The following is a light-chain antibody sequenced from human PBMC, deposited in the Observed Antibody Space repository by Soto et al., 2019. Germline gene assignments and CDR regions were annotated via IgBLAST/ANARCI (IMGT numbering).Light chain of an antibody. J-gene: IGKJ5*01. CDR3: QQYGSSPT. CDR2: GAS. CDR1: QSVSSSY. V-gene: IGKV3-20*01. Sequence: EIVLTQSPGTLSLSPGERATLSCRASQSVSSSYLAWYQQKPGQAPRPLIYGASSRATGIPDRFSGGGSGTDFTLTISRLEPEDFAVYYCQQYGSSPTFGQGTRLEIK.